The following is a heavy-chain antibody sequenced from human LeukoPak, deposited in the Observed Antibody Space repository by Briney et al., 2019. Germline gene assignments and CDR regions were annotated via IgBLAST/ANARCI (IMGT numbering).Heavy chain of an antibody. V-gene: IGHV1-2*04. Sequence: GASVKVSCKASGYTFTGYYMHWVRQAPGQGLEWMGWINPNSGGTNYAQRFQGWVTMTRDTSISTAYMELSRLRSDDTAVYYCARGLYGDYPQFDYWGQGTLVTVSS. D-gene: IGHD4-17*01. CDR1: GYTFTGYY. CDR2: INPNSGGT. J-gene: IGHJ4*02. CDR3: ARGLYGDYPQFDY.